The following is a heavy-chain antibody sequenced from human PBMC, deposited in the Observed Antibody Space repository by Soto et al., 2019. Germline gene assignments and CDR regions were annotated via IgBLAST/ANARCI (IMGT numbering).Heavy chain of an antibody. Sequence: PGGSLRLSCAASGFSFSRYWMYWVRQDPVKGLVWVSRINSDGSSTTYADFVKGRFTMSRDNAKNTVDLQMDSLRAEDTARYYCARVRVEMGFNALDIWGLGTMVTVSS. CDR1: GFSFSRYW. V-gene: IGHV3-74*01. CDR3: ARVRVEMGFNALDI. CDR2: INSDGSST. J-gene: IGHJ3*02.